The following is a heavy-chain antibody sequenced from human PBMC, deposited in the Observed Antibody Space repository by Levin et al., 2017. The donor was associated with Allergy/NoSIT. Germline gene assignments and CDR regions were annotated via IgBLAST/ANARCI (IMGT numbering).Heavy chain of an antibody. V-gene: IGHV3-48*03. Sequence: GESLKISCAASGFTFSSYEMNWVRQAPGKGLEWVSYISSGGSTLFYADSVKGRFTISKDNAKNSLYLQMNSLRAEDTAVYYCARASVYFDYWGQGTLVTVSS. CDR1: GFTFSSYE. J-gene: IGHJ4*02. CDR3: ARASVYFDY. CDR2: ISSGGSTL.